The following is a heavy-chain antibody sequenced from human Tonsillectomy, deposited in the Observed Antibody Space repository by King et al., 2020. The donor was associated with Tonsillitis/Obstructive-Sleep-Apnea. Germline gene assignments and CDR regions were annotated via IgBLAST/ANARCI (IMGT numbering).Heavy chain of an antibody. CDR3: VKGGGPLITIYYMGV. J-gene: IGHJ6*03. D-gene: IGHD3-3*01. CDR1: GFTLDDYG. CDR2: ISWNSGSI. Sequence: VQLVESGGGLVQPGRSLRLSCAASGFTLDDYGMHWVRQAPGKGLEWGSGISWNSGSIEYADSVKGRFPISRDNAKSSLYLQMNSLRAEDTALYYCVKGGGPLITIYYMGVWGKGTTVTVSS. V-gene: IGHV3-9*01.